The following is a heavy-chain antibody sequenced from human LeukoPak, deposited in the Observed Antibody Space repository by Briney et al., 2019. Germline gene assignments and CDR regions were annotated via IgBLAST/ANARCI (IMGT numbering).Heavy chain of an antibody. D-gene: IGHD3-10*01. Sequence: TGGSLRLSCAASGFTLSNYGMHWVRQAPGKGLEWVAVISYDGSNKYYADSVKGRFTISRDNSKNTLYLQMNSLRAEDTAVYYCARDPDSPITMIRGRFDPWGQGTLVTVSS. V-gene: IGHV3-30*03. J-gene: IGHJ5*02. CDR1: GFTLSNYG. CDR2: ISYDGSNK. CDR3: ARDPDSPITMIRGRFDP.